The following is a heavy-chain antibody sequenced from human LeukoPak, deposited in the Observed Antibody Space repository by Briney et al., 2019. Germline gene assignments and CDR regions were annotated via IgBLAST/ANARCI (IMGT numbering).Heavy chain of an antibody. CDR2: ISSSSSTI. D-gene: IGHD3-3*01. CDR3: ARELWSGFLLRYNWFDP. J-gene: IGHJ5*02. CDR1: GFTFSSYS. Sequence: PGGSLRLSCAASGFTFSSYSMNWVRQAPGKGLEWVSYISSSSSTIYYADYVKGRFTISRDNAKNSLYLQMNSLRAEDTAVYYCARELWSGFLLRYNWFDPWGQGTLVTVSS. V-gene: IGHV3-48*01.